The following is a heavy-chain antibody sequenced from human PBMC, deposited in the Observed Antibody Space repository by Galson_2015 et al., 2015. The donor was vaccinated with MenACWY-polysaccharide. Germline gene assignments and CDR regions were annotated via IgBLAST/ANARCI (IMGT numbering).Heavy chain of an antibody. CDR3: ARNPSRLDIAAASN. J-gene: IGHJ4*02. V-gene: IGHV3-30*02. CDR2: IRNDESSK. Sequence: SLRLSCAASGFTFRGNGMHWVRQAPGKGLEWVALIRNDESSKHCIDAVKGRFSISRDNSKNTLYLQMNTLRPEDTAVYYCARNPSRLDIAAASNWGQGALVTVSS. CDR1: GFTFRGNG. D-gene: IGHD6-13*01.